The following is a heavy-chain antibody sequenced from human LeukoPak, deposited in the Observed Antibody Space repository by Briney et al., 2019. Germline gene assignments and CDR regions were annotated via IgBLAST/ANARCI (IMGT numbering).Heavy chain of an antibody. CDR3: ARPSTYSGYDFDH. CDR1: GASISKNFYY. D-gene: IGHD5-12*01. V-gene: IGHV4-39*01. Sequence: PSETLSLTCAVSGASISKNFYYWGWIRQPPGKGPEWFGPVYYTGSTYYNPSLQSRVTISVDTSKTQFSLKMTSVTAADTAVYFCARPSTYSGYDFDHWGQGTLVTVSS. CDR2: VYYTGST. J-gene: IGHJ4*02.